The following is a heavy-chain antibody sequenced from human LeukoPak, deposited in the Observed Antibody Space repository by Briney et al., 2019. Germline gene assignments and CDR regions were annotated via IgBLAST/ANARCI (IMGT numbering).Heavy chain of an antibody. D-gene: IGHD6-19*01. Sequence: GSPRLSCAASGFTFSRYWMSWVRQAPGKGLEWVANIKQDGSEKYYVDSVKGRFTISRDNGKKSLYLHMNSLRAEDTAVYYCATSGWYFFDSWGQGTLVTVSS. V-gene: IGHV3-7*01. CDR3: ATSGWYFFDS. J-gene: IGHJ4*02. CDR2: IKQDGSEK. CDR1: GFTFSRYW.